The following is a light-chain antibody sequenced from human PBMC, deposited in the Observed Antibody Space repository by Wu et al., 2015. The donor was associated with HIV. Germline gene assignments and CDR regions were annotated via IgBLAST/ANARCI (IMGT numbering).Light chain of an antibody. CDR1: QSISTW. CDR2: KAS. J-gene: IGKJ1*01. CDR3: QQYATYPRT. V-gene: IGKV1-5*03. Sequence: DIQMTQSPSTLSASVGDRITITCRASQSISTWLAWYQQQPGKAPNLVIYKASSLQSGVPSRFSGGGSGTEFTLTISSLQPDDFATYYCQQYATYPRTFGQGTKVEIK.